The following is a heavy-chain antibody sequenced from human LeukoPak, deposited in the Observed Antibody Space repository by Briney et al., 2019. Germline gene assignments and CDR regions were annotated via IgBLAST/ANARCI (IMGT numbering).Heavy chain of an antibody. CDR2: IYHSGTT. D-gene: IGHD3-22*01. J-gene: IGHJ4*02. V-gene: IGHV4-4*02. CDR1: GFTFSSYGM. CDR3: ARREGYYDSSGYLHFDY. Sequence: GVLRLSCAASGFTFSSYGMSWVRQAPGKGLEWIGEIYHSGTTNYNPSLKSRVTISVDKSKKQFSLKLSSVTAADTAVYYCARREGYYDSSGYLHFDYWGQGTLVTVSS.